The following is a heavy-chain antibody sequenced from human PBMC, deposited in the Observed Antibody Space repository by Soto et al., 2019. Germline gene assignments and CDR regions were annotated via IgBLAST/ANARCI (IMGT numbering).Heavy chain of an antibody. D-gene: IGHD1-20*01. J-gene: IGHJ4*02. CDR3: ARGTSNWSWKFDY. Sequence: SVKVSCKASGGTFGTYGSSWVRQAPGQGLEWMGGIVPLIGTPNYAQKFQGRVTITADELTSTVHMQLSSLRSDDTAVYYCARGTSNWSWKFDYWGQGILVTVSS. CDR2: IVPLIGTP. CDR1: GGTFGTYG. V-gene: IGHV1-69*13.